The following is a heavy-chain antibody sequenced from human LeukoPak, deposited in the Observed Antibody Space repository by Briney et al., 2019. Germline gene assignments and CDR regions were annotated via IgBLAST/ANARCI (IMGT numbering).Heavy chain of an antibody. CDR1: GFTFSTFA. J-gene: IGHJ4*02. CDR2: ISDDGSSE. CDR3: ARTMEPGGYPIFDS. V-gene: IGHV3-30-3*01. D-gene: IGHD5-12*01. Sequence: GGSLRLSCAASGFTFSTFALHWVRQAPGKGLEWVAVISDDGSSEYYADSVKGRFTISRGNSKSKVSLQMKSLRTEDTAVYYCARTMEPGGYPIFDSWGQGTLVTVSS.